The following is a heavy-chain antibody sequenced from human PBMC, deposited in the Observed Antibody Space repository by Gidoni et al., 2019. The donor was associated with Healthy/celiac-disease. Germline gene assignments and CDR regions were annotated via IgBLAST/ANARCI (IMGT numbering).Heavy chain of an antibody. CDR2: NQDGSEK. CDR3: ASNRGIDWYFDL. J-gene: IGHJ2*01. V-gene: IGHV3-7*01. D-gene: IGHD2-21*01. Sequence: NQDGSEKYYVDSVKGRFTITRDNAKNSLYLQMNSLGAEDTAVYYCASNRGIDWYFDLWGRGTLVTVSS.